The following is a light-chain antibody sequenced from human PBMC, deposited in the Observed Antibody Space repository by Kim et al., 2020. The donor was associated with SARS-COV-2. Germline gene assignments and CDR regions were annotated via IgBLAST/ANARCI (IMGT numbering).Light chain of an antibody. CDR2: YDS. J-gene: IGLJ2*01. Sequence: PGKKASITCAGDNIESKSVHWYQQKPGQAPVLGISYDSDRPSGIPERLSGSNADNTATLTISEVEAGDEADYYCQVWDSSSVHRVFGGGTQLTVL. CDR1: NIESKS. V-gene: IGLV3-21*04. CDR3: QVWDSSSVHRV.